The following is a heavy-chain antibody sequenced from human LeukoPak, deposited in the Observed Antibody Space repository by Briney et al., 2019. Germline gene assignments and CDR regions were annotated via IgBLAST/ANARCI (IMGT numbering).Heavy chain of an antibody. CDR2: ISWNSGSI. CDR1: GFTFDDYA. Sequence: GRSLRLSCAASGFTFDDYAMHWVRQAPGKGLEWVSGISWNSGSIVYADSVKGRFTISRDNAKNSLYLQMNSLRAEDTALYYCAKSRGGRDKYYFDYWGQGTLVTVSS. V-gene: IGHV3-9*01. CDR3: AKSRGGRDKYYFDY. D-gene: IGHD2-15*01. J-gene: IGHJ4*02.